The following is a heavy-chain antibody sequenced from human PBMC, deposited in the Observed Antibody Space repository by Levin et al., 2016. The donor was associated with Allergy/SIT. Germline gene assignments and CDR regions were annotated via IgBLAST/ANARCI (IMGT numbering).Heavy chain of an antibody. CDR3: ARSNAFDI. V-gene: IGHV3-7*01. CDR1: GFTVSSYW. Sequence: GGSLRLSCAASGFTVSSYWMSWVRQAPGKGLEWVANIYQSEKYYVDSVKGRFTISRDNAKNSLYLQMNSLRAEDTAVYYCARSNAFDIWGQGTMVTVSS. J-gene: IGHJ3*02. CDR2: IYQSEK.